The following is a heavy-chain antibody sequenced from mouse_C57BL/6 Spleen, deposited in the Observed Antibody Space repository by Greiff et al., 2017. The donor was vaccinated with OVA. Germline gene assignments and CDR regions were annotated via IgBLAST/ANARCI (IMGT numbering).Heavy chain of an antibody. CDR3: ARIKLGRESYY. J-gene: IGHJ2*01. CDR1: GYTFTSYW. D-gene: IGHD3-1*01. Sequence: VQLQQPGAELVKPGASVKLSCKASGYTFTSYWMHWVKQRPGQGLEWIGMIQPNSGSTNYNEKFKSKATRTVDKSSSTAYMQNSSLATEDPAVYYCARIKLGRESYYWGPGTTVTVSS. CDR2: IQPNSGST. V-gene: IGHV1-64*01.